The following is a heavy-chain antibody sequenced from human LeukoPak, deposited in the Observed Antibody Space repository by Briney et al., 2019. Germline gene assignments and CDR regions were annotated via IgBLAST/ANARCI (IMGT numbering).Heavy chain of an antibody. Sequence: GGSLRLSCAASGCTFGSNGMNWVRQAPGKGLEWVSYISSSSGTIYYADSVKGRYTISRDNAKNSLYLQMNSLRAEDTAVYYCARDWFNDYWGQGTLVTVSS. V-gene: IGHV3-48*01. J-gene: IGHJ4*02. CDR1: GCTFGSNG. D-gene: IGHD3-10*01. CDR2: ISSSSGTI. CDR3: ARDWFNDY.